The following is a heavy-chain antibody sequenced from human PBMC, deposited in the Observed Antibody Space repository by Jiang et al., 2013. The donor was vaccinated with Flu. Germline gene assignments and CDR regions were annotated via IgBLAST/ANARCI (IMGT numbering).Heavy chain of an antibody. Sequence: VQLLESGGGVVQPGRSLRLSCAASGFTFSSYGMHWVRQAPGKGLEWVAVISYDGSNKYYADSVKGRFTISRDNSKNTLYLQMNSLRAEDTAVYYCAKDLALFDWLFWGSDYWGQGTLVTVSS. D-gene: IGHD3-9*01. CDR1: GFTFSSYG. CDR2: ISYDGSNK. V-gene: IGHV3-30*18. J-gene: IGHJ4*02. CDR3: AKDLALFDWLFWGSDY.